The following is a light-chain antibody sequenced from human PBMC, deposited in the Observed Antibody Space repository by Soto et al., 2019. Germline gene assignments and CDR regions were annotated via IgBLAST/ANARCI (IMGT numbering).Light chain of an antibody. V-gene: IGKV3-11*01. J-gene: IGKJ4*02. CDR1: QSISNY. CDR2: DAS. Sequence: EILLTQSPGTLSLSPGKQANLYCRASQSISNYLAWYQQKPGQAPRLLIYDASNRATGIPARFTGAGSGTDFSLTISSLEPEDFATYYCQQRSNWPLTFGGGTKVDIK. CDR3: QQRSNWPLT.